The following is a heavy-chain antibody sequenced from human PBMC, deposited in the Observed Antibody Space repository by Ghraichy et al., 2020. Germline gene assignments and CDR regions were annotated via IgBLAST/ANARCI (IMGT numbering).Heavy chain of an antibody. J-gene: IGHJ6*02. CDR3: ARGAIFGVVTLYYYGMDV. D-gene: IGHD3-3*01. Sequence: SQTLSLTCTVSGGSISSGGYYWSWIRQHPGKGLEWIGYIYYSGSTYYNPSLKSRVTISVDTSKNQFSLKLSSVTAADTAVYYCARGAIFGVVTLYYYGMDVWGQGTTVTVSS. V-gene: IGHV4-31*02. CDR1: GGSISSGGYY. CDR2: IYYSGST.